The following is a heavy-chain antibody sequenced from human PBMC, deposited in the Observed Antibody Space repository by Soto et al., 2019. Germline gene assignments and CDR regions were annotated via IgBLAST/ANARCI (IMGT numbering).Heavy chain of an antibody. CDR2: ISGSPGRTAGST. V-gene: IGHV3-23*01. CDR3: ATRFTVVVVPSAPFDY. Sequence: GSLRLSCAASGXTLSSCSMGWVRRAPGKGLELVASISGSPGRTAGSTYYADSVKGRFNISRDDSESTLYLQMNSLLAEEPAVYSCATRFTVVVVPSAPFDYWGHGTLGTVSS. J-gene: IGHJ4*01. D-gene: IGHD2-2*01. CDR1: GXTLSSCS.